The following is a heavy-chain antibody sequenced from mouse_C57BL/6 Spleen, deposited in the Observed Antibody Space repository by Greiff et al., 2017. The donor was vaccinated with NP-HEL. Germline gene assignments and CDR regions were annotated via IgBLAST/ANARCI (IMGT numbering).Heavy chain of an antibody. V-gene: IGHV5-16*01. CDR2: INYDGSST. J-gene: IGHJ1*03. D-gene: IGHD4-1*01. CDR3: ARELGRSYWYFDV. Sequence: EVQLVESEGGLVQPGSSMKLSCTASGFTFSDYYMAWVRQVPEKGLEWVANINYDGSSTYYLASLKSRFIISRDNAKNILYLQMSSLKSEDTATYYCARELGRSYWYFDVWGTGTTVTVSS. CDR1: GFTFSDYY.